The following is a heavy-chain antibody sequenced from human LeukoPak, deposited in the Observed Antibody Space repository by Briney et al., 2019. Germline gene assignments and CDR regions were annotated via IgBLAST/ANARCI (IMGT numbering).Heavy chain of an antibody. V-gene: IGHV4-59*01. Sequence: SETLSLTCTVSGGSISSYYWSWIRQPPGKGLEWIGYIYYSGSTNYNPSLKSRVTISVDTSKNQFSLKLSSVTAADTAVYYCAGHHPRNTVDFWGQGTLVTVCS. CDR2: IYYSGST. CDR1: GGSISSYY. CDR3: AGHHPRNTVDF. D-gene: IGHD2-8*02. J-gene: IGHJ4*02.